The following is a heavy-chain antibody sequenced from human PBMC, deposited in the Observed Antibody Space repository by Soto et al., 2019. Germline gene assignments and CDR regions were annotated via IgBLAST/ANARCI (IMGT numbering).Heavy chain of an antibody. D-gene: IGHD3-10*01. CDR1: GFTFDDYA. J-gene: IGHJ4*02. CDR3: AKDKYGSGRTLDY. V-gene: IGHV3-9*01. CDR2: ISWNSGSI. Sequence: DVQLVESGGGLVQPGRSLRLSCAASGFTFDDYAMHWVRQAPGKGLEWVSGISWNSGSIGYADSVKGRFTISRDNAKNSLYLQMSSLRAEDTALYYCAKDKYGSGRTLDYWGQGTLVTVSS.